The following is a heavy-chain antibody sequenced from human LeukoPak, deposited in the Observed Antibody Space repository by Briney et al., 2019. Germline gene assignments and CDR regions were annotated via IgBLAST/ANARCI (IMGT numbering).Heavy chain of an antibody. CDR2: IHYNGNT. D-gene: IGHD5-18*01. CDR1: GGSISSGGYY. CDR3: ARGAMGGANWFDP. Sequence: SQTLSLTCTVSGGSISSGGYYWSWIRQHPGKGLEWIGYIHYNGNTYYNPSLKSRVTISVDTSKNQFSLRLSSVTAADTAVFYCARGAMGGANWFDPWGQGTLVTVSS. J-gene: IGHJ5*02. V-gene: IGHV4-31*03.